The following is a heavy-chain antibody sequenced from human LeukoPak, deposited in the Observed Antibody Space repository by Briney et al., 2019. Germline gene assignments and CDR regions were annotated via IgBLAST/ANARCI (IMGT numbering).Heavy chain of an antibody. D-gene: IGHD2-15*01. CDR2: INHSGST. J-gene: IGHJ4*02. V-gene: IGHV4-34*01. CDR1: GGSFSGYY. Sequence: ASETLSLTCAVYGGSFSGYYWSWIRQPPGKGLEWIGEINHSGSTNYNPSLKSRVTISVDTSKNQFSLKLSSVTAADTAVYYCARVSVVVTLGYWGQGTLVTVSS. CDR3: ARVSVVVTLGY.